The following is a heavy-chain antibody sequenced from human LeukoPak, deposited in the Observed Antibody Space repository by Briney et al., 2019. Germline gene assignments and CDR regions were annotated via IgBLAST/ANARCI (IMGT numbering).Heavy chain of an antibody. CDR2: INTNSGNP. CDR3: AKDVRRLGIASSGFDY. J-gene: IGHJ4*02. CDR1: GFTLTNYA. D-gene: IGHD6-13*01. V-gene: IGHV7-4-1*02. Sequence: ASVKVSRKASGFTLTNYAMNWVRQAPGQGLEWMGWINTNSGNPTYAQGFTGRFVFSVESSVSTTYLQISSLKAEDTAVYYCAKDVRRLGIASSGFDYWGQGSLVTVSS.